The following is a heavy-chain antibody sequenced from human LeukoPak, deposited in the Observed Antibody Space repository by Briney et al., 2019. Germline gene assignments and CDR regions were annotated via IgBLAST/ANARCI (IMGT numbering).Heavy chain of an antibody. CDR3: AGIDYYDSSGYYYVEDY. D-gene: IGHD3-22*01. CDR2: ISSSGSTI. V-gene: IGHV3-48*03. CDR1: GFTFSSYE. Sequence: GGSLRLSCAASGFTFSSYEMNWVRQAPGKGLEWVSYISSSGSTIYYADSVKGRFTISRDNAKNSLYLQMNSLRAKDTAVYYCAGIDYYDSSGYYYVEDYWGQGTLVTVSS. J-gene: IGHJ4*02.